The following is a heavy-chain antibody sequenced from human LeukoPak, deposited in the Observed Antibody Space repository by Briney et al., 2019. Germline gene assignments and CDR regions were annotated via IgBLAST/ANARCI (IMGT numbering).Heavy chain of an antibody. Sequence: GGSLRLSCVASGFTFSNYWMTWVRQAPGKGLEWVANIKGDGSEKNYADSVKGRFTTSRDNAKNSLYLQMNSLRGEDTAVYYCARARYSDFWGQGTLVTVSS. CDR3: ARARYSDF. V-gene: IGHV3-7*01. CDR1: GFTFSNYW. J-gene: IGHJ4*02. CDR2: IKGDGSEK.